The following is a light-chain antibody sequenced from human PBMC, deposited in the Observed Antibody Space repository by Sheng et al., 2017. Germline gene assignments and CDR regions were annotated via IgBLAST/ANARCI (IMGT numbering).Light chain of an antibody. CDR1: QSVSTN. CDR2: GTS. CDR3: QQYNNWPQT. J-gene: IGKJ2*01. V-gene: IGKV3-15*01. Sequence: EIVMTQSPATLSASPGERVTLSCRARQSVSTNLAWYQQIPGQAPRLLIYGTSTRATAVPARFSGTGSGTEFTLTISSLQSEDFAVYYCQQYNNWPQTFGQGTKLEIK.